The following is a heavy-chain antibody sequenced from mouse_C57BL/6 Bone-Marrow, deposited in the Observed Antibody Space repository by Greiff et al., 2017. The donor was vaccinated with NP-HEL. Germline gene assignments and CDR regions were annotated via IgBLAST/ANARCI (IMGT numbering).Heavy chain of an antibody. CDR3: TKSYGSRGGY. V-gene: IGHV1-15*01. J-gene: IGHJ2*01. D-gene: IGHD1-1*01. Sequence: QVQLQQSGAELVRPGASVTLSCKASGYTFTDYAMHWVKQTPVHGLEWIGAIDPETGGTAYNQKFKGKAILTADKSSSTAYMELRSLTSEDSAVYYCTKSYGSRGGYWGQGTTLTVSS. CDR1: GYTFTDYA. CDR2: IDPETGGT.